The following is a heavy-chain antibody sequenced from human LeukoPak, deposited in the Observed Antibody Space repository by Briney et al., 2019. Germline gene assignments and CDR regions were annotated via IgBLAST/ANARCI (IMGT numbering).Heavy chain of an antibody. D-gene: IGHD3/OR15-3a*01. CDR2: IYSGGST. V-gene: IGHV3-66*01. CDR3: ARDRIDGLGETYYYYGMDV. J-gene: IGHJ6*02. CDR1: GFTVSSNY. Sequence: GGSLRLSCAASGFTVSSNYMSWVRQAPGKGLEWVSVIYSGGSTYYADSVKGRFTISRDNSKNTLYLQMNSLRAEDTAVYYCARDRIDGLGETYYYYGMDVWGQGTTVTVSS.